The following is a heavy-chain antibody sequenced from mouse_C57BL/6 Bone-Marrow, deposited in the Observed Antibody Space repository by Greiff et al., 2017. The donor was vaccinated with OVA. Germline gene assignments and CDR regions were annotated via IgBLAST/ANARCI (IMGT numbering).Heavy chain of an antibody. Sequence: VQLKESGGGLVQPGGSLSLSCAASGFTFTDYYMSWVRQPPGKALEWLGFIRNKANGYTTEYSASVKGRFTISRDNYQSILYLQMNALRAEDSATYYCARDYYGSSHWYFDVWGTGTTVTVSS. CDR1: GFTFTDYY. D-gene: IGHD1-1*01. CDR2: IRNKANGYTT. V-gene: IGHV7-3*01. J-gene: IGHJ1*03. CDR3: ARDYYGSSHWYFDV.